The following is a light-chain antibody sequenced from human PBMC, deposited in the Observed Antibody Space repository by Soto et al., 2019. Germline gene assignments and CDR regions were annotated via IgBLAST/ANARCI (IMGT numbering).Light chain of an antibody. Sequence: QSALTQPASVSGSPGQSITISCTGTSSDVGSYNYVSWYQQYPGKAPKLMIYDVSNRPSGVSYRFSGSKSGNTASLTISGLQAEDGADYYCRSYTTSSTHVVFGGGTKVTVL. J-gene: IGLJ2*01. V-gene: IGLV2-14*01. CDR1: SSDVGSYNY. CDR2: DVS. CDR3: RSYTTSSTHVV.